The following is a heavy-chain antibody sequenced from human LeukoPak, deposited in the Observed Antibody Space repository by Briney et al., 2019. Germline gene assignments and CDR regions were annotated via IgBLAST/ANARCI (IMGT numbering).Heavy chain of an antibody. Sequence: ASVKVSCMASGYTFTDYYMHWVRQAPGQGFEWMGWINPNDGDTNYAQKFQGRVTMTRDTSISTAHMEVSRLRSDDTAVYYCAGANFLYCSSSTCLFDYWGQGTLVTVSS. CDR3: AGANFLYCSSSTCLFDY. J-gene: IGHJ4*02. CDR1: GYTFTDYY. V-gene: IGHV1-2*02. D-gene: IGHD2-2*01. CDR2: INPNDGDT.